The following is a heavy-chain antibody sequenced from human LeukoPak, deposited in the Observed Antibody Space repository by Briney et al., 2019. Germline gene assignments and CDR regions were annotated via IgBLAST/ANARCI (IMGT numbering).Heavy chain of an antibody. CDR3: ARSSWYDSWFDP. CDR2: IYSGGST. Sequence: GGSLRLSCAASGFTVSSNYMSWVRQAPGKGLEWVSVIYSGGSTYYADSVKGRFTISRDNSKNTLYLQMNSLRAEDTAVYYCARSSWYDSWFDPWGQGTLVTVSS. D-gene: IGHD6-13*01. V-gene: IGHV3-53*01. J-gene: IGHJ5*02. CDR1: GFTVSSNY.